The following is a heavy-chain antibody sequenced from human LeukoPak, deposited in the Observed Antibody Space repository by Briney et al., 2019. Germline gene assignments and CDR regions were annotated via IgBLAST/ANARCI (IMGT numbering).Heavy chain of an antibody. Sequence: PSETLSLTCTVSGGSISSGSYYWSWIRQPAGKGLEWIGRIYTSGSTNYNPSLKSRVTISVDTSKNQFSLKLSSVTAADTAVYYCARVQDYVWGSYRYTGSHAFDIWGQGTMVTVSS. CDR2: IYTSGST. J-gene: IGHJ3*02. V-gene: IGHV4-61*02. CDR3: ARVQDYVWGSYRYTGSHAFDI. CDR1: GGSISSGSYY. D-gene: IGHD3-16*02.